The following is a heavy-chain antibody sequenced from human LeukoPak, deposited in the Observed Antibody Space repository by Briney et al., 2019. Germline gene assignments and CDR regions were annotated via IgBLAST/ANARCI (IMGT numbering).Heavy chain of an antibody. D-gene: IGHD3-16*01. CDR3: ARSALGGGSWFDP. CDR1: GLTFSSYW. CDR2: IKQDGSEK. J-gene: IGHJ5*02. V-gene: IGHV3-7*01. Sequence: GGSLRLSCAASGLTFSSYWMSWVRQAPGKGLEWVANIKQDGSEKYYVDSVKGRFTISRDNAKNSLYLQMNSLRAEDTAVYYCARSALGGGSWFDPWGQGTLVTVSS.